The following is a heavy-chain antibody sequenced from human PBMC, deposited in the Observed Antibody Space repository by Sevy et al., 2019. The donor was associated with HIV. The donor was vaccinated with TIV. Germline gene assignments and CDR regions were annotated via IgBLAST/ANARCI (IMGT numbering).Heavy chain of an antibody. CDR2: IYYSGST. J-gene: IGHJ4*02. CDR1: GGSVSSGSYY. CDR3: ARPGPARWYFDY. Sequence: SETLSLTCTVSGGSVSSGSYYWSWIRQPPGKGLEWIGYIYYSGSTNYNPSLKSRVTISVDTSKNQFSLKLSSVTAADTAVYYCARPGPARWYFDYWGQGTLVTVSS. V-gene: IGHV4-61*01.